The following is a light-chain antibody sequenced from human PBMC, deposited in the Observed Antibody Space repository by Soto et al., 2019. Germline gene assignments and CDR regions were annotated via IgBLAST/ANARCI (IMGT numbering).Light chain of an antibody. V-gene: IGLV2-14*01. CDR3: GPYSRSSTLLYA. CDR2: DVS. J-gene: IGLJ1*01. Sequence: QPVLTQPASGSGSPLQSITLSCTGTSSDLGGYNYVSWYQQHPGKAPKLVIYDVSNRPSVVSNRFSGSKSGRTRSLGVPGPQAEAEGDYYCGPYSRSSTLLYAFPTGTKFTVL. CDR1: SSDLGGYNY.